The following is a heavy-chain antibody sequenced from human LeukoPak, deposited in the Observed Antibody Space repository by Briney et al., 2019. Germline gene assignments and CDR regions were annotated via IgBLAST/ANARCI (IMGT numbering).Heavy chain of an antibody. CDR2: IYPGDSDT. J-gene: IGHJ6*03. CDR3: ARQGSVVYYYMDV. D-gene: IGHD1-26*01. Sequence: GESLKISCKGSGYSFTSYWIGWVRQVPGKGLEWMGIIYPGDSDTRYSPSFQGQVTIPADKSISTAYLQWSSLKASDTAMYYCARQGSVVYYYMDVWGKGTTVTVSS. CDR1: GYSFTSYW. V-gene: IGHV5-51*01.